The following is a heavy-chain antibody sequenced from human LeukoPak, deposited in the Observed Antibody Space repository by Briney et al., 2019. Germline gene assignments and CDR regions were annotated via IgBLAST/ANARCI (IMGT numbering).Heavy chain of an antibody. D-gene: IGHD2-2*03. J-gene: IGHJ5*02. CDR2: INPNSGGT. CDR3: ARGVDIVVVPAVKGRTPRPHHNWFHP. V-gene: IGHV1-2*02. CDR1: GYTFTGYY. Sequence: ASVKVSCKASGYTFTGYYMHWVRQAPGQGLEWMGWINPNSGGTNYAQKFQGRVTMTRDTSISTAYMELSRLRSDDTAVYYCARGVDIVVVPAVKGRTPRPHHNWFHPWGQRTLVSVSS.